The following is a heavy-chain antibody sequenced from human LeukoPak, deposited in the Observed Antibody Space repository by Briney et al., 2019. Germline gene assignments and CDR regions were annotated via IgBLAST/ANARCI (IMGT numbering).Heavy chain of an antibody. D-gene: IGHD2-8*02. CDR3: AAGYGWLSDF. V-gene: IGHV3-7*01. CDR2: IEKGGSKK. J-gene: IGHJ4*02. CDR1: GLFFSDVW. Sequence: PGGSLRLSCAGTGLFFSDVWMNWVRQAPGKGLEWVANIEKGGSKKNYDDSVKGRFTNSRDNAKNSLHLEMNSLRGEDTAVYYCAAGYGWLSDFWGQGTLVTVSS.